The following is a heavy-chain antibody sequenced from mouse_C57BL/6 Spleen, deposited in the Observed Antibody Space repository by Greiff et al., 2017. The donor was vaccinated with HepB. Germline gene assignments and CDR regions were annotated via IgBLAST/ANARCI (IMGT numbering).Heavy chain of an antibody. CDR1: GYSFTGYY. V-gene: IGHV1-42*01. CDR3: ARLRSNYYAMDY. J-gene: IGHJ4*01. CDR2: INPSTGGT. D-gene: IGHD1-1*01. Sequence: EVKLMESGPELVKPGASVKISCKASGYSFTGYYMNWVKQSPEKSLEWIGEINPSTGGTTYNQKFKAKATLTVDKSSSTAYMQLKSLTSEDSAVYYCARLRSNYYAMDYWGQGTSVTVSS.